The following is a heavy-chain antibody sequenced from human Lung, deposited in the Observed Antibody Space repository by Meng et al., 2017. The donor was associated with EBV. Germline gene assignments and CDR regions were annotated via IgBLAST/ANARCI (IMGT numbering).Heavy chain of an antibody. CDR1: GYTFTSHA. CDR3: ASGTPGRSYCDY. Sequence: HVQLVQSGFELKKPGASVTVSCKASGYTFTSHAINWARQTPGQGLEWMGWFVNYVDTYPAPKFQGRVTMTTDTHTNTAFMELRSLTSDDTAVYYCASGTPGRSYCDYWGQGTLVTVSS. V-gene: IGHV1-18*04. J-gene: IGHJ4*02. CDR2: FVNYVDT. D-gene: IGHD2-15*01.